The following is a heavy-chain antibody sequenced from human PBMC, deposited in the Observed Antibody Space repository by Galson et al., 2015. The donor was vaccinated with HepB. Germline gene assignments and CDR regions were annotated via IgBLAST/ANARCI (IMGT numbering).Heavy chain of an antibody. J-gene: IGHJ5*02. Sequence: SVKVSCKASGGTFSSYAISWVRQAPGQGLEWMGRIIPILGIANYAQKFQGRVTITADKSTSTAYMELSSLRSEDTAVYYCARDHRGGGQQLVSGWFDPWGQGTLVTVSS. CDR3: ARDHRGGGQQLVSGWFDP. D-gene: IGHD6-13*01. CDR1: GGTFSSYA. CDR2: IIPILGIA. V-gene: IGHV1-69*04.